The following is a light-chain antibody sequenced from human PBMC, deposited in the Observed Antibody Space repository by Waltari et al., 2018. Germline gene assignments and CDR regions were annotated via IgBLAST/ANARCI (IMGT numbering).Light chain of an antibody. CDR3: QQSSATPWT. CDR2: AAS. J-gene: IGKJ1*01. V-gene: IGKV1-39*01. CDR1: QSLSKY. Sequence: DIQMTQSPSSLSASVGDRVTITCRASQSLSKYLNWYQQRPGGAPNLLIYAASILESGVPSRFSGSGSGTDFTLTISSLQLEDFATYYCQQSSATPWTFGQGTKIEIK.